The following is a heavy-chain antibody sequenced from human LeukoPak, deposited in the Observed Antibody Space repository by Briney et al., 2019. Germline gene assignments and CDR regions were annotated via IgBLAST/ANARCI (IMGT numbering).Heavy chain of an antibody. V-gene: IGHV4-39*01. J-gene: IGHJ4*02. Sequence: PSETLSLTCTVSGGSISSSSYYWGWLRQPPGKGLEWIRSIYYSGNTYYNPSLKSRVTISVDTSKNHCSLKVSSVTAADTAVYYCARHEPGDGSGWGFFDYWGQGTLVTVSS. CDR2: IYYSGNT. CDR3: ARHEPGDGSGWGFFDY. CDR1: GGSISSSSYY. D-gene: IGHD6-19*01.